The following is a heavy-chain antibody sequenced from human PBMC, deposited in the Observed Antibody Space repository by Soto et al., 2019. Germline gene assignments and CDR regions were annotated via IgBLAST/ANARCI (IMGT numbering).Heavy chain of an antibody. V-gene: IGHV3-23*01. Sequence: GGSLRLSCAASGFTFSSYAMSWVRQAPGKGLEWVSAISGSGGSTYYADSGKGRFTISRDNPKNTLYLQMNSLRAEDTAGYYCAKHLPVDYGDFPASYFDYWGQGTLVTVSS. J-gene: IGHJ4*02. CDR2: ISGSGGST. D-gene: IGHD4-17*01. CDR1: GFTFSSYA. CDR3: AKHLPVDYGDFPASYFDY.